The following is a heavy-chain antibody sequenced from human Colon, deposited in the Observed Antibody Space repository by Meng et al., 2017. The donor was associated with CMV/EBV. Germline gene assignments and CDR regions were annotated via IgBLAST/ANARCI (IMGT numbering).Heavy chain of an antibody. CDR3: ARQPLFTGAYGRGYFLH. V-gene: IGHV4-39*01. CDR1: GGSISSSSDY. CDR2: IYYSGTT. Sequence: SETLSLTCTVSGGSISSSSDYWGWIRRPPGKGREWIGTIYYSGTTYYNPSLTSRVTISVDTSKNQFSLRLSSVTAADTAVYYCARQPLFTGAYGRGYFLHWGQGALVTVSS. J-gene: IGHJ1*01. D-gene: IGHD2-21*01.